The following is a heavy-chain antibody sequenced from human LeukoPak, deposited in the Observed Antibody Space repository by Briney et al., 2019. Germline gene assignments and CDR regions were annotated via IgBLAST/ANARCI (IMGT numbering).Heavy chain of an antibody. CDR1: GFTFSSFW. CDR3: ARGGSTSLKD. V-gene: IGHV3-74*01. J-gene: IGHJ4*02. D-gene: IGHD2-2*01. Sequence: PGRSLRLSCAASGFTFSSFWMHWVRQAPGQGLVWVSRIYSDGSSTNYADSVKGRFTISRDNANNTLYLQMNSLRAEDTAVYYCARGGSTSLKDWGQGTLVTVSS. CDR2: IYSDGSST.